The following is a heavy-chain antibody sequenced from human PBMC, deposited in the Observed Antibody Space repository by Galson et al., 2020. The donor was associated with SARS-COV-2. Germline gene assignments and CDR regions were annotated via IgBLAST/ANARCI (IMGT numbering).Heavy chain of an antibody. CDR1: GGSISSHY. V-gene: IGHV4-59*11. J-gene: IGHJ4*02. Sequence: SETLSLTCTVSGGSISSHYWTWIRQPPGKGLEWMGHMYGSGNANYNPSFKGRVSISVDRSRNQFSLRLTSVTAADTAVYFCARRDYYDGSGNFDYWGQGTLVTVSS. CDR2: MYGSGNA. CDR3: ARRDYYDGSGNFDY. D-gene: IGHD3-22*01.